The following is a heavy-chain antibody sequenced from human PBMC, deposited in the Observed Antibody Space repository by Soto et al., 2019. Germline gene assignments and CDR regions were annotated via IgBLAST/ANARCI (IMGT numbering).Heavy chain of an antibody. CDR3: ARVSGYDYVFDY. V-gene: IGHV4-59*01. CDR1: GGSISSYY. J-gene: IGHJ4*02. D-gene: IGHD5-12*01. Sequence: SETLSLTCTVSGGSISSYYWSWIRQPPGKGLEWIGYIYYSGSTNYNPSLKSRVTISVDTSKNQFSLKLSSVTAADTAVYYCARVSGYDYVFDYWGQGTLVTVSS. CDR2: IYYSGST.